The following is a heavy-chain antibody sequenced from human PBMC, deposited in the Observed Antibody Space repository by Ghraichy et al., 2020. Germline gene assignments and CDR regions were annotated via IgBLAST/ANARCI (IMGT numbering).Heavy chain of an antibody. CDR1: GFTFTNHG. J-gene: IGHJ4*02. Sequence: GGSLRLSCAASGFTFTNHGMHWVRQAPGKGLEWVAAIWYDGSRTFYADSVKGRFTISRDDSRSTLYLQMDSLTAEDTAVYYCTRELGIVSTHWGQGTLVTVSS. CDR2: IWYDGSRT. D-gene: IGHD2-21*01. CDR3: TRELGIVSTH. V-gene: IGHV3-33*01.